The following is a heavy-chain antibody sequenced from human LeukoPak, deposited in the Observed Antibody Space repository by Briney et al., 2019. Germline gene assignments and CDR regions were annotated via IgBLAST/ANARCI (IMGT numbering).Heavy chain of an antibody. V-gene: IGHV3-48*03. Sequence: QSGGSLRLSCAASGFTFSNFEMNWVRQAPGKGLEWLSYISSSGTAIYYADSVKGRFTISRDNAKNSLYLQMNSLTSEDTAVYYCARDRGIVVVSGLSDAFDIWGQGTTVTVSS. D-gene: IGHD3-22*01. CDR3: ARDRGIVVVSGLSDAFDI. CDR1: GFTFSNFE. CDR2: ISSSGTAI. J-gene: IGHJ3*02.